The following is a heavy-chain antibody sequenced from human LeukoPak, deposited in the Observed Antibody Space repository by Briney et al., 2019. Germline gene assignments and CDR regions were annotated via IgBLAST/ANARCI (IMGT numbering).Heavy chain of an antibody. CDR3: TRGLLGIDY. CDR1: GFTLSSYW. CDR2: IDTDASKR. V-gene: IGHV3-74*01. J-gene: IGHJ4*02. D-gene: IGHD2-8*02. Sequence: GGSPRLSCAASGFTLSSYWMHWVRQVPGKGLVWVSRIDTDASKRNFADSVKGRFTISRDNAKNTLYLQMNSLRAEDTAVYYCTRGLLGIDYWGQGTLVTVSS.